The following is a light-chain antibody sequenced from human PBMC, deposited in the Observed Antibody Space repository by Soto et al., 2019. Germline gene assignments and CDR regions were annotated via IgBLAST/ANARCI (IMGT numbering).Light chain of an antibody. Sequence: DIQWTQSPSSLSASVGDRVTITCRASQSISNSLNWYQQKPRKAPNLLIYGTSDLQSGVPSRFSGSGSGTEFTLTVSSLQRDDFATYYCQQSHSSAWTFGQGTKVEIK. V-gene: IGKV1-39*01. CDR1: QSISNS. CDR3: QQSHSSAWT. J-gene: IGKJ1*01. CDR2: GTS.